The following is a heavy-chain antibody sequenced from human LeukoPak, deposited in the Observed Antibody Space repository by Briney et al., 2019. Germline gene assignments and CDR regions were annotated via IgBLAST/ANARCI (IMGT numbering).Heavy chain of an antibody. CDR1: GFTFSSYS. CDR2: ISGTSSYI. D-gene: IGHD3-10*01. J-gene: IGHJ4*02. CDR3: ARGEYGSGSYHIDY. V-gene: IGHV3-21*01. Sequence: GGSLRLSCAASGFTFSSYSMIWVRQAPGKGLEWASFISGTSSYIYYADSVKGRFTISRDNAKNSLYLQMNSLRAEDTAVYYCARGEYGSGSYHIDYWGQGTLVTVSS.